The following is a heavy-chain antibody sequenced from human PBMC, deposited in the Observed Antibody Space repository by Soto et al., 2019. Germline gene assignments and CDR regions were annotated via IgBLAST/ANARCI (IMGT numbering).Heavy chain of an antibody. Sequence: SETLSLTCTVSGGSISSSSYYWGWIRQPPGKGLEWIGSIYYSGSTYYNPSLKSRVTISVDTSKNQFSLKLSSVTAADTAVYYCARQNYDILTGYYGGYYFDYWGQGTLVTVSS. V-gene: IGHV4-39*01. CDR1: GGSISSSSYY. CDR2: IYYSGST. J-gene: IGHJ4*02. D-gene: IGHD3-9*01. CDR3: ARQNYDILTGYYGGYYFDY.